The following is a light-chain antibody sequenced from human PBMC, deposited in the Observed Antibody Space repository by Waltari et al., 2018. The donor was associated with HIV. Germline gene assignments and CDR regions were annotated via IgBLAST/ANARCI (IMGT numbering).Light chain of an antibody. Sequence: EIVMTQSPATLSVSPGERVTLSCRASQSVGTNLAWYQQKPGQVPRLLIYAAATGATGIPARFSGSGSGTEFTLTISSLQSEDFAVYYCQQYGRSPLTFGGGTKVEIK. CDR2: AAA. V-gene: IGKV3-15*01. CDR1: QSVGTN. J-gene: IGKJ4*01. CDR3: QQYGRSPLT.